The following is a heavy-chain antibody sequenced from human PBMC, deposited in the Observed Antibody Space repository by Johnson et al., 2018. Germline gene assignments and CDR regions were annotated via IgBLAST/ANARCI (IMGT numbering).Heavy chain of an antibody. CDR3: ARHSGSGYYYNIDV. J-gene: IGHJ6*03. CDR1: GFTFRSYG. CDR2: IWSDGSNE. D-gene: IGHD3-22*01. V-gene: IGHV3-33*01. Sequence: QVQLVQSGGGVVQPGRSLRLSCAASGFTFRSYGMHWLRQAPGKGLEWVAIIWSDGSNEYYVDSVKGRFTISRDNSKNTLYLQMNSLRTEDTAMYYCARHSGSGYYYNIDVWGKGTTVTVSS.